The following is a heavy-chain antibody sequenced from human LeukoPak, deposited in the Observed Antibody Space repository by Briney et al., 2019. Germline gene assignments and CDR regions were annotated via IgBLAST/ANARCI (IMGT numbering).Heavy chain of an antibody. V-gene: IGHV4-39*01. J-gene: IGHJ5*02. CDR1: GVSVTSSNYY. Sequence: SETLSLTCTVPGVSVTSSNYYWDWIRQPPGKGLVWIGTIYYSGRTYYNPSLKSRVTISVDTSKNQFSLKLSSVTAADTAIYYCATSWMQLWSPPDAWGQGTLVTVSS. CDR2: IYYSGRT. D-gene: IGHD5-18*01. CDR3: ATSWMQLWSPPDA.